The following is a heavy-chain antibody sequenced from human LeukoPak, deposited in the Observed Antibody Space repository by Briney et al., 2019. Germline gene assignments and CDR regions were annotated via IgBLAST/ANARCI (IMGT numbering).Heavy chain of an antibody. CDR2: IYRDGST. J-gene: IGHJ4*02. D-gene: IGHD3-16*01. CDR3: AGAWGPIGPPPDY. V-gene: IGHV4-4*02. CDR1: GASVSSGDW. Sequence: SGTLSLTCAVSGASVSSGDWWTWVRQPPGRGPEWIGEIYRDGSTNYNPSLQSRVTISLDKSKNQFSLSLNSVTAADTAVYYCAGAWGPIGPPPDYWGQGTLVTVSS.